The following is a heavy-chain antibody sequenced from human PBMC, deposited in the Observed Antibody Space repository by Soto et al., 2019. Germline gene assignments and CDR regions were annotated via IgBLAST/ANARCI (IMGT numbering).Heavy chain of an antibody. Sequence: PSETLSLTCTVSGGSISSYYWSWIRQPPGKGLEWIGYIYYSGSTNYNPSLKSRVTISVDTSKNQFSLKLSSVTAADTAVYYCARVTITYYYDSSGYYVWNYFDYWGHGTLVTAPQ. CDR3: ARVTITYYYDSSGYYVWNYFDY. D-gene: IGHD3-22*01. J-gene: IGHJ4*01. CDR1: GGSISSYY. V-gene: IGHV4-59*01. CDR2: IYYSGST.